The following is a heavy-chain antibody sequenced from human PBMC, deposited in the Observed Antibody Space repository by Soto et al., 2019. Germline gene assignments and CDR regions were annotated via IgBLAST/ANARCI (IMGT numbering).Heavy chain of an antibody. CDR2: ISWNSGSI. V-gene: IGHV3-9*01. CDR3: AKAGIAVAATSWFDP. J-gene: IGHJ5*02. Sequence: GGSLRLSCAASGFTFDDYAMHWVRQAPGKGLEWVSGISWNSGSIGYADSVKGRFTISRDNAKNSLYLQMNSLGAEDTALYYCAKAGIAVAATSWFDPWGQGTLVTVSS. CDR1: GFTFDDYA. D-gene: IGHD6-19*01.